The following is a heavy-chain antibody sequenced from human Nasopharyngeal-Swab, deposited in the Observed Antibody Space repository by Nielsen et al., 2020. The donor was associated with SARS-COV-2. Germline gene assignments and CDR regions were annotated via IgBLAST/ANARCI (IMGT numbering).Heavy chain of an antibody. CDR2: IWFDGSST. V-gene: IGHV3-33*01. Sequence: VRQAPGKGLEWVALIWFDGSSTYYADSVKGRFTISRDNSKNTLYLQMNSLRAEDTAVYYCARALLPTLHTLYYYYYGMDVWGQGTTVTVSS. J-gene: IGHJ6*02. CDR3: ARALLPTLHTLYYYYYGMDV. D-gene: IGHD2-15*01.